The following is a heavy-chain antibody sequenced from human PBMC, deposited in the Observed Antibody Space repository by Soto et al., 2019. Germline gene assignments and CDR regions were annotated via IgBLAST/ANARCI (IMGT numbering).Heavy chain of an antibody. V-gene: IGHV3-33*01. CDR1: GFAFSGYG. Sequence: PGGSVRLSSAASGFAFSGYGMHWVRQAPGKGLEWVALIWYDGSKTYHADSVKGRFAISRDDSKSTLFLQMSSLRVDDTAVYYCVRDPATVTSYFDYWGQGA. CDR3: VRDPATVTSYFDY. D-gene: IGHD4-17*01. CDR2: IWYDGSKT. J-gene: IGHJ4*02.